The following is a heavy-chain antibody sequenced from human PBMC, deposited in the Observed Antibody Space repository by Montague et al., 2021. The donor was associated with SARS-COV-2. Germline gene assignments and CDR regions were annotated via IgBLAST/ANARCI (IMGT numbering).Heavy chain of an antibody. D-gene: IGHD4-23*01. CDR1: GGSITGYY. J-gene: IGHJ3*02. CDR3: VRDHPYGGPRGAYDI. Sequence: SETLSPTCTVSGGSITGYYWSWLRRSPGKGLEWIAYIYDGGAVNYNPSLVSRVTISTDTSKNQLSLKVNSVTAADTAVYYCVRDHPYGGPRGAYDIWGQGTVVTVSS. V-gene: IGHV4-59*01. CDR2: IYDGGAV.